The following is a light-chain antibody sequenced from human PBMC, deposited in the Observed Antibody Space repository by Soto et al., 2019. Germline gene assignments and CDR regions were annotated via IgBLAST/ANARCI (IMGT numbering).Light chain of an antibody. CDR1: QSISNS. CDR2: AAS. Sequence: DIQMTQSPSSLSASVGDRVTITCRASQSISNSVNWYQQKPGQAPKLLISAASRLQSGVPSRFIGSGSGTDFTLTITSMQPEDFASYYCQQGYSTPADTFGQGTKLEIK. CDR3: QQGYSTPADT. V-gene: IGKV1-39*01. J-gene: IGKJ2*01.